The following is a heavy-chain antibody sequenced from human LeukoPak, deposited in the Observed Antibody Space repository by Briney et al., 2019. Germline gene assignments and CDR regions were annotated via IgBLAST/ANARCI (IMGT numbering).Heavy chain of an antibody. V-gene: IGHV1-18*01. CDR3: ARDDGSGYATAPIDY. CDR2: ISAYNGNT. D-gene: IGHD5-12*01. J-gene: IGHJ4*02. Sequence: ASVKVSCKASGYTFTSYGINWVRQAPGQGLEWMGRISAYNGNTNYAQKLQGRVTVTTDTSTSTAYMELRSLRSDDTAVYYCARDDGSGYATAPIDYWGQGTLVTVSS. CDR1: GYTFTSYG.